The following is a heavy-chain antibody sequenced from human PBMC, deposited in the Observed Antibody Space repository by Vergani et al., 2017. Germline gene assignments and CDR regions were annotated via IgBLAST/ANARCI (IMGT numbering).Heavy chain of an antibody. CDR2: INHSGST. CDR1: GVSFSGYY. J-gene: IGHJ4*02. V-gene: IGHV4-34*01. Sequence: QVQLQQWGAGLLKPSETLSLTCAVFGVSFSGYYWSWIRQPPGKGLEWIGEINHSGSTNYNPSLKSRVTISVDTSKNQFSLKLSSVTAADTAVYYCARVIYSSSWWGNLYYFDYWGQGTLVTVSS. D-gene: IGHD6-13*01. CDR3: ARVIYSSSWWGNLYYFDY.